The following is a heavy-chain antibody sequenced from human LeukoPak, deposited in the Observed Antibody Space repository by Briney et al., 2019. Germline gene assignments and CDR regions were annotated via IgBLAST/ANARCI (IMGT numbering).Heavy chain of an antibody. J-gene: IGHJ4*02. V-gene: IGHV1-69*13. D-gene: IGHD6-13*01. CDR1: GGTFSSYA. CDR3: ARPPLYSSSWYQEEYYFDY. Sequence: ASVKVSCKASGGTFSSYAISWVRQVPGQGLEWMGGIIPIFGTANYAQKFQGRVTITADESTSTAYMELSSLRSEDTAVYYCARPPLYSSSWYQEEYYFDYWGQGTLVTVSS. CDR2: IIPIFGTA.